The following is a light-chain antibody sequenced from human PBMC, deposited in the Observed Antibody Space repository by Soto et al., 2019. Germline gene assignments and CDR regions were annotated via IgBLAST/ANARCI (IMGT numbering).Light chain of an antibody. CDR3: QQYNNWPPYT. CDR2: DAS. Sequence: EIVMTQSPATLSVSPGERVTLSCRASQSVSSNLAWYQQKPGQAPRLLIYDASTRAADIPARFSGSGSGTQFTLTNSGLQSEDFAVYYCQQYNNWPPYTFGQGTKLEIK. CDR1: QSVSSN. V-gene: IGKV3-15*01. J-gene: IGKJ2*01.